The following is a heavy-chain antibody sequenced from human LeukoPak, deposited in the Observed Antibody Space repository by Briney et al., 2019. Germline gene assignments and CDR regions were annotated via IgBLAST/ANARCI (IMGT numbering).Heavy chain of an antibody. CDR1: GYTLTELS. J-gene: IGHJ5*02. D-gene: IGHD3-3*02. CDR2: FDPEDGGT. CDR3: ATGFSRGNWFDP. V-gene: IGHV1-24*01. Sequence: ASVKVSCKVSGYTLTELSMHWVRQAPGKGLEWMGGFDPEDGGTIYAQKFQGRVTMTEDTSTDTAYMELSSLRSEDTAVYYCATGFSRGNWFDPWGQGTLVTVSS.